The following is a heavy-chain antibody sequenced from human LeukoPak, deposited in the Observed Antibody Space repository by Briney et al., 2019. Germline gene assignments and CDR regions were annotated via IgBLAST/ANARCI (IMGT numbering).Heavy chain of an antibody. V-gene: IGHV4-59*01. CDR1: GGFISSYY. CDR3: ARGGPSLVY. D-gene: IGHD2-15*01. Sequence: PSETLSLTCTVSGGFISSYYWSWIRQPPGKGLEWIGYIYYSGSTNYNPSLKSRVTISVDTSKNQFSLKLSSVTAADTAVYYCARGGPSLVYRGQGTLVTVSS. J-gene: IGHJ4*02. CDR2: IYYSGST.